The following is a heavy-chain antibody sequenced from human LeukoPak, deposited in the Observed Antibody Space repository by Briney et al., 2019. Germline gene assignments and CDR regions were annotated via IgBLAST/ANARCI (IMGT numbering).Heavy chain of an antibody. D-gene: IGHD3-3*02. CDR2: IYYSGST. CDR1: GGSLSTTSW. Sequence: SETLSLTCAVSGGSLSTTSWWVWLRQPPGKGLEWIGYIYYSGSTNYNPSLKSRVTISVDTSKNQFSLKLSSVTAADTAVYYCARGRAFFDWGQGTLVTVSS. V-gene: IGHV4-61*05. CDR3: ARGRAFFD. J-gene: IGHJ4*02.